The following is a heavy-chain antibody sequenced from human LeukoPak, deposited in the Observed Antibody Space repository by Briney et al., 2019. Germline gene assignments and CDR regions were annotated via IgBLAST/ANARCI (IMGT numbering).Heavy chain of an antibody. V-gene: IGHV3-23*01. CDR2: ISGSGGST. CDR1: GASISSGGYY. CDR3: AKARLYYYYGMDV. J-gene: IGHJ6*02. Sequence: ETLSLTCTVSGASISSGGYYWSWVRQAPGKGLEWVSGISGSGGSTYYADSVKGRFTISRDNSKNTLYLQMDSLRAEDTAVYYCAKARLYYYYGMDVWGQGTTVTVSS. D-gene: IGHD3-22*01.